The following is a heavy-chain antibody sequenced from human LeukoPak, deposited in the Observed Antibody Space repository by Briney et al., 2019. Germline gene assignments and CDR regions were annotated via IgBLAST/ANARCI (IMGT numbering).Heavy chain of an antibody. V-gene: IGHV1-69*13. CDR3: ARGDPTIDYYDSSGYLDY. D-gene: IGHD3-22*01. J-gene: IGHJ4*02. CDR1: GGTFSNYA. CDR2: IIPIFGTA. Sequence: GASVKVSCKASGGTFSNYAISWVRQAPGQGLEWMGGIIPIFGTANYAQKFRGRVTITADESTSTAYMELSSLRSEDTAVYYCARGDPTIDYYDSSGYLDYWGQGTLVTVSS.